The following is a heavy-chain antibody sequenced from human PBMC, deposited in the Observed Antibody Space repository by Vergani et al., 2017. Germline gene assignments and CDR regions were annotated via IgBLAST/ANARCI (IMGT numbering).Heavy chain of an antibody. CDR3: AKYSSSWPPFDY. CDR2: ISGSGGST. D-gene: IGHD6-13*01. V-gene: IGHV3-23*04. J-gene: IGHJ4*02. Sequence: EVQLVESGGGLVKPGGSLRLSCAASGFTFSSYSMNWVRQAPGKGLEWVSAISGSGGSTYYADSVKGRFTISRDNSKNTLYLQMNSLRAEDTAVYYCAKYSSSWPPFDYWGQGTLVTVSS. CDR1: GFTFSSYS.